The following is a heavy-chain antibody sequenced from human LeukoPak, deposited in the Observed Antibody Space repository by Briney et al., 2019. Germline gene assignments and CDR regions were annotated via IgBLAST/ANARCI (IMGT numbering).Heavy chain of an antibody. J-gene: IGHJ6*03. D-gene: IGHD2-15*01. CDR1: GGSISSYY. CDR2: IYYSGST. V-gene: IGHV4-59*01. Sequence: SETLSLTCTGSGGSISSYYWSWIRQPPGKGLEWMGYIYYSGSTNYNPSLISGVTISVHTSKNQFSMKLSSVTAADTAVYYCARSVEGYCSGGSCYSYYYYMDVWGKGTTVTVSS. CDR3: ARSVEGYCSGGSCYSYYYYMDV.